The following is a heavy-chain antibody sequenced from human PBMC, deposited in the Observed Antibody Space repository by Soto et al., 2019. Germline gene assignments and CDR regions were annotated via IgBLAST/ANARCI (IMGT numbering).Heavy chain of an antibody. Sequence: QVQLVQSGAEVKKPGASVKVSCKASGYIFTNYYIHWVRQAPGQGLEWMGTINAGGGYTTYAQKFLGRVSMTRDTSTSTVSMELSSLRSEDTALYYCTRGVAIVVVTAPFDLWCQGTLVTVTS. J-gene: IGHJ5*02. CDR2: INAGGGYT. V-gene: IGHV1-46*03. D-gene: IGHD2-21*02. CDR1: GYIFTNYY. CDR3: TRGVAIVVVTAPFDL.